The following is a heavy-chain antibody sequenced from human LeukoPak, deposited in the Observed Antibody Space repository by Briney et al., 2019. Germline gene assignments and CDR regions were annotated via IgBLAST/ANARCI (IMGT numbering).Heavy chain of an antibody. J-gene: IGHJ3*02. CDR2: IIPIFGTA. CDR1: GGTFSSYA. V-gene: IGHV1-69*13. CDR3: ARGTPDTSCCAFDI. D-gene: IGHD5-18*01. Sequence: SVKVSCKASGGTFSSYAISWVRQAPGQGLEWMGGIIPIFGTANYAQKFQGRVTITADESTSTAYMELSSLRSEDTAVYYCARGTPDTSCCAFDIWGQGTMVTVSS.